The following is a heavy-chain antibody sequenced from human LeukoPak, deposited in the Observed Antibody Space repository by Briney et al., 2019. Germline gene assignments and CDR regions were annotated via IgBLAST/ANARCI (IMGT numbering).Heavy chain of an antibody. J-gene: IGHJ3*02. CDR3: GASVAGTFAFDI. CDR2: ISSSSSYI. CDR1: GFTFSSYS. V-gene: IGHV3-21*01. Sequence: GGSLRLSCAASGFTFSSYSMNWARQAPGKGLEWVSSISSSSSYIYYADSVKGRFTISRDNAKNSLYLQMNSLRAEDTAVYYCGASVAGTFAFDIWGQGTMVTVSS. D-gene: IGHD6-19*01.